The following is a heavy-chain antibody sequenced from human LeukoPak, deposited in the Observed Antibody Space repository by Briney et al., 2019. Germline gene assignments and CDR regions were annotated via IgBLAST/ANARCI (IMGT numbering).Heavy chain of an antibody. CDR2: IDNDAYSS. Sequence: GGSLRLSCAASGFPFRSYWMHWVRQAPGKGLVWVARIDNDAYSSVYADSVKGRFTISRDNAKNSLYLQMNSLRAEDTAVYYCAELGITMIGGVWGKGTTVTISS. CDR1: GFPFRSYW. CDR3: AELGITMIGGV. V-gene: IGHV3-74*01. J-gene: IGHJ6*04. D-gene: IGHD3-10*02.